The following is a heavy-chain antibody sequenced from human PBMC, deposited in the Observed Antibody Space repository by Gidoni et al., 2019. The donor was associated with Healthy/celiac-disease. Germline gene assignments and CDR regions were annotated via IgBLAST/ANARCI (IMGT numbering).Heavy chain of an antibody. J-gene: IGHJ4*02. CDR1: GFTFSSYS. CDR3: ARDVPDYDFWSGYYTFDY. CDR2: ISSSSSYI. Sequence: EVQLVESGGGLVKPGGSLRLSCAASGFTFSSYSRNWVRQAPGKGLEWVSSISSSSSYIYYADSVKGRFTISRDNAKNSLYLQMNSLRAEDTAVYYCARDVPDYDFWSGYYTFDYWGQGTLVTVSS. V-gene: IGHV3-21*01. D-gene: IGHD3-3*01.